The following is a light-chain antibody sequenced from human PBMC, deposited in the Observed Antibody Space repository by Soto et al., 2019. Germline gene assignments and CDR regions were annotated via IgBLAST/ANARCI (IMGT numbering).Light chain of an antibody. Sequence: DIQMTQSPSTLSASVGDRVTITCRASQSISTWLAWYQQEPGKAPKLLIHKASSLQSGVPSRFSGSGSGTDFTLTISSLHPDDFATYYCQQYNSYSPTFGQGTKADIK. CDR2: KAS. J-gene: IGKJ1*01. CDR3: QQYNSYSPT. V-gene: IGKV1-5*03. CDR1: QSISTW.